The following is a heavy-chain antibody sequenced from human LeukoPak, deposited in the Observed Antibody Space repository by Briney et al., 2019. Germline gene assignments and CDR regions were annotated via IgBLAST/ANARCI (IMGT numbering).Heavy chain of an antibody. J-gene: IGHJ4*02. CDR2: IVVGSGNT. CDR3: AANYDYVWGSYRYTENYFDY. V-gene: IGHV1-58*02. CDR1: GFTFTSSA. D-gene: IGHD3-16*02. Sequence: SVKVSCKASGFTFTSSAMQWVRQARGQRLEWIGWIVVGSGNTNYAQKFQERVTITRDMSTSTAYMELSSLRSEDTAVYYCAANYDYVWGSYRYTENYFDYWGLGTLVTVSS.